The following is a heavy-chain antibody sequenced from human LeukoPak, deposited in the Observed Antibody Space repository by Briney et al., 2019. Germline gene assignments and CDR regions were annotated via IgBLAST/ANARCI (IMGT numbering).Heavy chain of an antibody. CDR2: INPNSGGT. D-gene: IGHD1-26*01. Sequence: ASVKVSCKASGYTFTGYYMHWVRQAPGQGLEGMGWINPNSGGTNYAQKFQGRVTMTRDTSISTAYMELSRLRSDDTAVYYCARISPREGRNWFDPWGQGTLVTVSS. J-gene: IGHJ5*02. CDR3: ARISPREGRNWFDP. V-gene: IGHV1-2*02. CDR1: GYTFTGYY.